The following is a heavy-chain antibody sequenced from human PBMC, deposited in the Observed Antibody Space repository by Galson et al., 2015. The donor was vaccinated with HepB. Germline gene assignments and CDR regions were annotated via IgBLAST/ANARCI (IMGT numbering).Heavy chain of an antibody. J-gene: IGHJ4*02. Sequence: SLRLSCAASGFIFSNYVMSWVRQAPGKGLEWVSGIRGSGYSAGTTSYADSVKGRFTISRDTSKNMLFLQMNSLRAEDTALYYCAKDVVAYGSGSNFDYWGQGTLVTVSS. V-gene: IGHV3-23*01. D-gene: IGHD3-10*01. CDR3: AKDVVAYGSGSNFDY. CDR1: GFIFSNYV. CDR2: IRGSGYSAGTT.